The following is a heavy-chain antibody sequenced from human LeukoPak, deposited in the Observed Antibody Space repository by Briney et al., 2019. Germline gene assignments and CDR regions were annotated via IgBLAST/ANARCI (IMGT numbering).Heavy chain of an antibody. J-gene: IGHJ4*02. CDR2: ISWNSGSI. CDR3: AKGAVHTNYDFWSGYYRPRLGFDY. V-gene: IGHV3-9*01. D-gene: IGHD3-3*01. Sequence: GRSLRLSCAASGFTFGDYAMHWVRQAPGKGLGWVSGISWNSGSIGYADSVKGRFTISRDNAKNSLYLQMNSLRAEDTALYYCAKGAVHTNYDFWSGYYRPRLGFDYWGQGTLVTVSS. CDR1: GFTFGDYA.